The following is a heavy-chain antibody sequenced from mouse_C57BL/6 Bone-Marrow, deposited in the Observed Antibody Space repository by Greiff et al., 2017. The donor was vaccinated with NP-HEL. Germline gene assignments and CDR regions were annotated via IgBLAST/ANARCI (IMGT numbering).Heavy chain of an antibody. CDR1: GYTFTSYW. Sequence: VQLQQSGAELVKPGASVKLSCKASGYTFTSYWMHWVKQRPGQGLEWIGMIHPNSGSTNYNEKFKSKATLTVDKSSSTAYMQLSSLTSEDSAVYYCARGRLRRGAWFAYWGQGTLVTVSA. D-gene: IGHD2-4*01. V-gene: IGHV1-64*01. CDR3: ARGRLRRGAWFAY. CDR2: IHPNSGST. J-gene: IGHJ3*01.